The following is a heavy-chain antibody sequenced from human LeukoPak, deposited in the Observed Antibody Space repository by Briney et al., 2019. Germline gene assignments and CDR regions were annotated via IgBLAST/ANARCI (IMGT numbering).Heavy chain of an antibody. Sequence: PGGSLRLSCAASGFTVSSNYMSWVRQAPGKGLEWVSVIYSGGSTYYADSVKGRFTISRDNSKNTLYLQMNSLRAEDTAVHYCAREYMYSSSWYSWGQGTLVTVSS. CDR1: GFTVSSNY. V-gene: IGHV3-53*01. CDR2: IYSGGST. D-gene: IGHD6-13*01. CDR3: AREYMYSSSWYS. J-gene: IGHJ4*02.